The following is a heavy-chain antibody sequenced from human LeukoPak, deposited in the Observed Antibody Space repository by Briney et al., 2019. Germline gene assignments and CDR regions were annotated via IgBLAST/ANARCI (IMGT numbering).Heavy chain of an antibody. Sequence: PGASVKVSCKASGYTFTSYYMHWVRQAPGQGLEWMGIINPSGGSTSYAQKFQGRVTISVDTSKNQFSLKLNSVTAADTAVYYCATASSHSSGWSHYGMDVWGQGTTVTVSS. CDR1: GYTFTSYY. CDR2: INPSGGST. V-gene: IGHV1-46*01. D-gene: IGHD6-19*01. J-gene: IGHJ6*02. CDR3: ATASSHSSGWSHYGMDV.